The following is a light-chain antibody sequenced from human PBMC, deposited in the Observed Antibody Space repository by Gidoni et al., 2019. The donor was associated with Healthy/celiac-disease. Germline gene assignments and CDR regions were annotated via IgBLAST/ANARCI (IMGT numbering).Light chain of an antibody. CDR2: GES. Sequence: DIVLTQSPATLSSSPGERATLSCRASQSVSSSYLAWYQQKPGQAPRLLIYGESSRATGTPDRFSGSGSGTDLTLTISRLEPEDFAAYYCQQYGSSPLWTFGQGTKVEIK. CDR3: QQYGSSPLWT. J-gene: IGKJ1*01. CDR1: QSVSSSY. V-gene: IGKV3-20*01.